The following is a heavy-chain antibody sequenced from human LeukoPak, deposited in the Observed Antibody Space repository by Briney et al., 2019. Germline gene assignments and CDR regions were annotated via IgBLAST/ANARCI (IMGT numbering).Heavy chain of an antibody. V-gene: IGHV1-69*13. J-gene: IGHJ4*02. D-gene: IGHD3-9*01. Sequence: GASVKVSCTASGGTFSSYAISWVRQAPGQGLEWMGGIIPILGTANYAQKFQGRVTITADESTSTAYMELSSLRSEDTAVYYCARGKAILTGYPLSFDYWGQGTLVTVSS. CDR1: GGTFSSYA. CDR2: IIPILGTA. CDR3: ARGKAILTGYPLSFDY.